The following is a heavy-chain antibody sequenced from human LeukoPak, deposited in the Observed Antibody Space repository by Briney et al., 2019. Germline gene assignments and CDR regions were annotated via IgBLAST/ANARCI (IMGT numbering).Heavy chain of an antibody. CDR2: IIPIFGTA. Sequence: SVNVSCKASGYTFTGYYMHWVRQAPGQGLEWMGGIIPIFGTANYAQKFQGRVTITADESTSTAYMELSSLRSEDTAVYYCARGPLIAVALFDYWGQGTLVTVSS. J-gene: IGHJ4*02. V-gene: IGHV1-69*13. CDR3: ARGPLIAVALFDY. D-gene: IGHD6-19*01. CDR1: GYTFTGYY.